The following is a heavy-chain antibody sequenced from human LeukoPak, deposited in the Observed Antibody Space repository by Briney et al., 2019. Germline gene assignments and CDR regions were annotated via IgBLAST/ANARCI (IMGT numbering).Heavy chain of an antibody. D-gene: IGHD3-10*01. Sequence: GGSLRLSCAASGFTFTTYSMNWVRRAPGKGLEWVSSISSSSRYIYYADSVKGRFTISRDNAKNSLYLQMNSLRAEDTAVYYCALRPLRVRGVYENHYFDYWGQGTLVTVSS. CDR1: GFTFTTYS. CDR3: ALRPLRVRGVYENHYFDY. V-gene: IGHV3-21*01. J-gene: IGHJ4*02. CDR2: ISSSSRYI.